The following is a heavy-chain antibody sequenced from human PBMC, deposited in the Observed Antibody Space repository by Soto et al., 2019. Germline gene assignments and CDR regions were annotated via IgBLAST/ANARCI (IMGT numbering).Heavy chain of an antibody. Sequence: LRLSCAASGFTFSSYAMSWVRQAPGKGLEWVSAISGSGGSTYYADSVKGRFTISRDNSKNTLYLQMNSLRAEDTAVYYCAKDHGYCSGGSCYGAYYYYYGMDVWGQGTTVTVSS. J-gene: IGHJ6*02. CDR3: AKDHGYCSGGSCYGAYYYYYGMDV. V-gene: IGHV3-23*01. D-gene: IGHD2-15*01. CDR2: ISGSGGST. CDR1: GFTFSSYA.